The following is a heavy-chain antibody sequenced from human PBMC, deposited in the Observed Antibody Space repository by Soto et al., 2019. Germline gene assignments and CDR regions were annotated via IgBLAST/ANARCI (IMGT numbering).Heavy chain of an antibody. CDR2: IITIFGTV. Sequence: QVQLVQSGAEVKKPGSSVKVSCKASGGTFSNYPISWVRQAPGQGLEWMGGIITIFGTVKYAQKFQGRVTITADESTSTAYMELSSLRSEDTAVYYCARGNHRWLQLWYFDLWGRGTLVTVSS. D-gene: IGHD5-12*01. V-gene: IGHV1-69*12. CDR1: GGTFSNYP. CDR3: ARGNHRWLQLWYFDL. J-gene: IGHJ2*01.